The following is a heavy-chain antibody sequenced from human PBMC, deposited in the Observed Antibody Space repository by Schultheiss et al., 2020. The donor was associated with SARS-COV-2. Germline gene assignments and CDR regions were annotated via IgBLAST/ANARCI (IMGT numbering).Heavy chain of an antibody. V-gene: IGHV3-30*14. CDR1: GFTFSSYA. J-gene: IGHJ4*02. D-gene: IGHD3-22*01. CDR3: ARDRGTYYYDSSGY. CDR2: ISYDGSNK. Sequence: GGSLRLSCAASGFTFSSYAMHWVRQAPGKGLEWVAVISYDGSNKYYADSVKGRFTISRDNSKNTLYLQMNSLRAEDTAVYYCARDRGTYYYDSSGYWGQGTLVTVSS.